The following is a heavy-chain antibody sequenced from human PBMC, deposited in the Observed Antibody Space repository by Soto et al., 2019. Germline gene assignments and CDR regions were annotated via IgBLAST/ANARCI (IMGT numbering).Heavy chain of an antibody. Sequence: PGGSLRLSCAASGFTFSDYYMSWIRQAPGKGLEWVSYISSSSSYTNYADSVKGRFTISRDNAKDSLYLQMNSLRAEDTAVYYCARDRVATDPWGQGTLVTVSS. CDR2: ISSSSSYT. D-gene: IGHD5-12*01. V-gene: IGHV3-11*06. J-gene: IGHJ5*02. CDR3: ARDRVATDP. CDR1: GFTFSDYY.